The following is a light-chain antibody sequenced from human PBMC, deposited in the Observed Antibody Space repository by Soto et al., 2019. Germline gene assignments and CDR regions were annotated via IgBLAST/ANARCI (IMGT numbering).Light chain of an antibody. CDR1: SSNIGAGYD. Sequence: QSVLTQPPSVSGAPGQRVTISCTGSSSNIGAGYDVHWYHQLPGTAPKLLIYVNSKRPSGVPDRFAGSKSGTSAALAITGLQAEDEADYYCQSYDSSLSARVFGGGTKVTVI. J-gene: IGLJ3*02. CDR3: QSYDSSLSARV. V-gene: IGLV1-40*01. CDR2: VNS.